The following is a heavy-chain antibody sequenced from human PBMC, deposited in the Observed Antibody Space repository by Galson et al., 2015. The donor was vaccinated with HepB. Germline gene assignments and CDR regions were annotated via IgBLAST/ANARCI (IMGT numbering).Heavy chain of an antibody. CDR1: GFTFSSYA. J-gene: IGHJ4*02. Sequence: SLRLSCAASGFTFSSYAMSWVRQAPGKGREWVPAISGSGGSTYYADSVKGRFTISRENSKNTLYLQMNSLRSEDTAVYYCAKTPDSSGYYYAFLDYWGQGTLVTVSS. CDR3: AKTPDSSGYYYAFLDY. D-gene: IGHD3-22*01. CDR2: ISGSGGST. V-gene: IGHV3-23*01.